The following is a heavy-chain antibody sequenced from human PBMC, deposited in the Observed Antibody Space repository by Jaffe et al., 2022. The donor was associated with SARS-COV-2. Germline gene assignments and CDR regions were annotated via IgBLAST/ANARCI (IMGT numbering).Heavy chain of an antibody. V-gene: IGHV3-48*03. D-gene: IGHD1-26*01. J-gene: IGHJ4*02. CDR1: GFTFSSYE. CDR2: ISSSGSTI. Sequence: EVQLVESGGGLVQPGGSLRLSCAASGFTFSSYEMNWVRQAPGKGLEWVSYISSSGSTIYYADSVKGRFTISRDNAKNSLYLQMNSLRAEDTAVYYCATTPPWELRSVVGYYFDYWGQGTLVTVSS. CDR3: ATTPPWELRSVVGYYFDY.